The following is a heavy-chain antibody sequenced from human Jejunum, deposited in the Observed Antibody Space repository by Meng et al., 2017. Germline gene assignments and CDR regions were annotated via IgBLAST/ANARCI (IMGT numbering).Heavy chain of an antibody. D-gene: IGHD2-21*01. CDR3: TKDINAGGADV. V-gene: IGHV3-9*02. Sequence: SLKISCVASGFMSEEHAMHWVRQAPGEGLQWVSGIFLSSDAVDYADSVKGRFTTSRDRAKNSLFLQMNSLRPDDTALYYCTKDINAGGADVWGQGTMVTVSS. CDR1: GFMSEEHA. J-gene: IGHJ3*01. CDR2: IFLSSDAV.